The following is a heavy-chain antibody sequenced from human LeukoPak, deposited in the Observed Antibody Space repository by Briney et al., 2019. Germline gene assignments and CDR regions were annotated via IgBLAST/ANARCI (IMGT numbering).Heavy chain of an antibody. CDR1: GFTVSSNY. CDR3: AKVTSTTGDYFDY. Sequence: PGGSLRLSCAASGFTVSSNYMSWVRQAPGKGLEWVSVIYSGGSTYYADSVKGRFTISRDNSKNTLYLQMNSLRAEDTAVYYCAKVTSTTGDYFDYWGQGTLVTVSS. V-gene: IGHV3-53*01. D-gene: IGHD1-1*01. CDR2: IYSGGST. J-gene: IGHJ4*02.